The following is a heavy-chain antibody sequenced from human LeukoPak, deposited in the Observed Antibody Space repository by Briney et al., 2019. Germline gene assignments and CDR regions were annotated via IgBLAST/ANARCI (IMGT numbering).Heavy chain of an antibody. CDR1: GYSISSGYY. J-gene: IGHJ3*02. V-gene: IGHV4-38-2*02. Sequence: PSETLSLTCTVSGYSISSGYYWGWIRQPPGKGLEWIGSIYHSGSTYYNPSLKSRVTISVGTSKNQFSLKLSSVTAADTAVYYCARATPYYDFWSGYYTRGSEAFDIWGQGTMVTVSS. CDR3: ARATPYYDFWSGYYTRGSEAFDI. CDR2: IYHSGST. D-gene: IGHD3-3*01.